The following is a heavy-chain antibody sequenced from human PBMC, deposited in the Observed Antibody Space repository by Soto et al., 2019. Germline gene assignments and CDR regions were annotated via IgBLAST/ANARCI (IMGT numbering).Heavy chain of an antibody. D-gene: IGHD2-15*01. V-gene: IGHV1-69*08. CDR3: ARDNYPVVVPAAAEVGEFDI. J-gene: IGHJ3*02. CDR2: IIPLLGIT. CDR1: GGTFRTYT. Sequence: QVQLGQSGGEVKKPGSSVKVSCSVSGGTFRTYTFSWVRQAPGQGLEWMDSIIPLLGITNYAQKFQGRVTTIADKSTNTAYMELSSVTSEDTAIIYCARDNYPVVVPAAAEVGEFDIWGQGTMVIVSS.